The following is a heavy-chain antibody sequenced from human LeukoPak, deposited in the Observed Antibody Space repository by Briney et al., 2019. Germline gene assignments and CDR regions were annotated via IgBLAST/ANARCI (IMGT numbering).Heavy chain of an antibody. J-gene: IGHJ4*02. CDR2: IYSNGST. V-gene: IGHV4-4*07. CDR1: SGSISDYY. CDR3: ARENDWGFRRFDF. Sequence: SETLSLTCTVSSGSISDYYWSWIRQPAGMGLEWIGRIYSNGSTSYDPSLKSRVTMSVDTSENQFSLKLTSVTAAVTAVYYCARENDWGFRRFDFWGQGTLVTLSS. D-gene: IGHD7-27*01.